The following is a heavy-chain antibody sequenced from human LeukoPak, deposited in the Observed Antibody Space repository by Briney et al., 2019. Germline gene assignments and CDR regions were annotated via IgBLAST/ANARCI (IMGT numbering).Heavy chain of an antibody. CDR3: AKGKGWYGDY. J-gene: IGHJ4*02. CDR2: ISGSGGST. D-gene: IGHD6-19*01. CDR1: GLTVSSNY. Sequence: GGSLRLSCTSSGLTVSSNYVSWVRQAPGKGLEWVSAISGSGGSTYYADSVKGRFTISRDNSKNTLYLQMNSLRAEDTAVYYCAKGKGWYGDYWGQGILVTVSS. V-gene: IGHV3-23*01.